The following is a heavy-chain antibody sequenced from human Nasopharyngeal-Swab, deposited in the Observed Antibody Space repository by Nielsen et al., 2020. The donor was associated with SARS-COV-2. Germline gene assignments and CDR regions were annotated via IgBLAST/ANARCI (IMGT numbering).Heavy chain of an antibody. J-gene: IGHJ5*02. CDR2: ITPSGEAT. CDR3: ASEPGGMAAPGKHFDP. D-gene: IGHD6-13*01. Sequence: WVRQAPGQGLEWMGVITPSGEATNYARKFRGRVTMTRDPSTSTVYLDLSSLKSEDTAVCFCASEPGGMAAPGKHFDPWGQGTLVTVSS. V-gene: IGHV1-46*01.